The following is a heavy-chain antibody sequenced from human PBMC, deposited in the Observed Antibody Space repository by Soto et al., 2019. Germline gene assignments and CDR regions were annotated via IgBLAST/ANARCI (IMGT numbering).Heavy chain of an antibody. CDR1: GFTFSSCG. Sequence: PGGSLRLSCAASGFTFSSCGMHWVRQAPGKGLEWVAVISYDGSNKYYADSVKGRFTISRDNSKNTLYLQMNSLRAEDTAVYYCAKGVVPAATYYYYYYGMDVWGQGTTVTVSS. CDR3: AKGVVPAATYYYYYYGMDV. D-gene: IGHD2-2*01. J-gene: IGHJ6*02. CDR2: ISYDGSNK. V-gene: IGHV3-30*18.